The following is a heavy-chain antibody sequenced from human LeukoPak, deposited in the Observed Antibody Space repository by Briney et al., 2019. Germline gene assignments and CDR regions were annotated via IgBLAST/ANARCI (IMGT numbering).Heavy chain of an antibody. CDR2: IYYSGST. D-gene: IGHD2-2*01. Sequence: PSETLSLTCTVSGGSISSSSYYWGWIRQPPGKGLEWIGSIYYSGSTYYNPSLKSRVTISVDTSKNQFSLKLSSATAADTAVYYCARHLGNIVVVPAASPWFDPWGQGTLVTVSS. J-gene: IGHJ5*02. CDR3: ARHLGNIVVVPAASPWFDP. V-gene: IGHV4-39*01. CDR1: GGSISSSSYY.